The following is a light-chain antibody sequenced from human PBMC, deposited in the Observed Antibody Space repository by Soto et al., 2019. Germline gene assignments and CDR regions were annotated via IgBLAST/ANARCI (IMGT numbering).Light chain of an antibody. CDR3: CSYAGSSTV. CDR1: SSDVGSYNL. CDR2: EGS. J-gene: IGLJ2*01. Sequence: QSALTQPASVSGSPGQSITISCTGTSSDVGSYNLVSGYQQHPGKAPKLMIYEGSKRPSGVSNRFSGSKSGNTDSLTISGLQAEDEADYYCCSYAGSSTVFGGGTKLTV. V-gene: IGLV2-23*01.